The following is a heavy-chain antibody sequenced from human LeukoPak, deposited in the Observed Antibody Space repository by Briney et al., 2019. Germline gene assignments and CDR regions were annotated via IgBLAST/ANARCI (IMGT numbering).Heavy chain of an antibody. Sequence: SETLSLTCTVSGGAISSYYWSWIRQPPGKGLEWIGSINYSGSTYYNPSLQSRVTISVDTSKNQFSLKLNSVTAADTAVYYCASFYCSGGSCYQYFSYYYMDVWGKGTTVTISS. V-gene: IGHV4-59*05. CDR1: GGAISSYY. D-gene: IGHD2-15*01. J-gene: IGHJ6*03. CDR2: INYSGST. CDR3: ASFYCSGGSCYQYFSYYYMDV.